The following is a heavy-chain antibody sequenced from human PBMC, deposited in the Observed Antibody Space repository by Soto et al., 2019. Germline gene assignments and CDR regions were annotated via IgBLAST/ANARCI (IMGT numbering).Heavy chain of an antibody. CDR2: IYYSGST. Sequence: SETLSLTCTVSGCSISSSSYYWGWIGQPPGQGLEWIGCIYYSGSTYYNPSVKSRVTISVDKSKNPFSLKMSSVTAADTAVYYCAREWYGTLNLDYWGQGTLVTVSS. CDR1: GCSISSSSYY. V-gene: IGHV4-39*01. D-gene: IGHD3-10*01. CDR3: AREWYGTLNLDY. J-gene: IGHJ4*02.